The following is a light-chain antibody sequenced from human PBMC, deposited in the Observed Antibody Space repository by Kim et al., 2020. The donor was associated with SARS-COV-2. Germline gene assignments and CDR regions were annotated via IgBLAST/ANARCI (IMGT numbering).Light chain of an antibody. J-gene: IGKJ2*01. V-gene: IGKV1-39*01. CDR1: RTTSGY. Sequence: SASVGDRVTITCRASRTTSGYLNWYQQKPGRAPKLLIHSVSILESGVPPRFSGSGSVTDFALTISSLQPEDFATYYCQQSYSVPYTFGQGTKLEI. CDR2: SVS. CDR3: QQSYSVPYT.